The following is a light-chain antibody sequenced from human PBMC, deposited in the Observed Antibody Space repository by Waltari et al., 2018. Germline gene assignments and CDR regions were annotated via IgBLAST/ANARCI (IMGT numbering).Light chain of an antibody. Sequence: DIQMTQSPSSLSASVGDRVTITCRASQTISRYLNWYQQKPGKAPNLLISAASSLQSGVPSRFSGSGSERDFTLIITSLQPEDFATYYCQESYSFTRTFGQGTKVEIK. J-gene: IGKJ1*01. V-gene: IGKV1-39*01. CDR1: QTISRY. CDR3: QESYSFTRT. CDR2: AAS.